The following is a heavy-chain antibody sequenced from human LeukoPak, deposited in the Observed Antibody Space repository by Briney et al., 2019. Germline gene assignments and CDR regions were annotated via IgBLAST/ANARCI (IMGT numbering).Heavy chain of an antibody. CDR2: ITSNGAKT. CDR1: GFTFSSYA. D-gene: IGHD6-19*01. CDR3: ARARRSGQQSYYFDY. V-gene: IGHV3-64*02. J-gene: IGHJ4*02. Sequence: GGPLRLSCAASGFTFSSYAFPWVRQAPGKGLEYVSAITSNGAKTYHADSVKGRFTISRDNPKNTVYLQMGSLGAEDMAVYYCARARRSGQQSYYFDYWGQGTLVTVSS.